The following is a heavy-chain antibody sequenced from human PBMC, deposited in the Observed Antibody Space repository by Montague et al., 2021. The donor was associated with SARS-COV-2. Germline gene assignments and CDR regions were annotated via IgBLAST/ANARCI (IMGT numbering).Heavy chain of an antibody. CDR3: ARVGFFEDDAFDI. J-gene: IGHJ3*02. D-gene: IGHD3-3*01. CDR1: GGSISSYY. CDR2: IYYSGST. Sequence: SETLSLTCTVSGGSISSYYWSWIRQPPGKGLEWIGYIYYSGSTNYNPSLKSRVTISVDTSKNQFSRKLSSVTAADTAVYYCARVGFFEDDAFDIWGQGTMATVPS. V-gene: IGHV4-59*01.